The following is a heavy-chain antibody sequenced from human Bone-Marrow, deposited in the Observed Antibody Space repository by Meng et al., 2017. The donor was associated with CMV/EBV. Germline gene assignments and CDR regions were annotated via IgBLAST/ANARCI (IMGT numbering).Heavy chain of an antibody. CDR2: IYSGGSST. D-gene: IGHD6-19*01. CDR3: AREAASGWYPYYYYGMDV. Sequence: GGSLRLSCAASGFTFSSYAMSWVRQAPGKGLEWVSVIYSGGSSTYYADSVKGRFTISRDNSKNTLYLQMNSLRAEDTAVYYCAREAASGWYPYYYYGMDVWGQGTTVTVSS. V-gene: IGHV3-23*03. J-gene: IGHJ6*02. CDR1: GFTFSSYA.